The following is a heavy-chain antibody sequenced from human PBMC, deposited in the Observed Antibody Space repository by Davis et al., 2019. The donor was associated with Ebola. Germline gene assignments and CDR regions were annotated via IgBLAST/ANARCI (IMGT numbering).Heavy chain of an antibody. J-gene: IGHJ2*01. V-gene: IGHV4-39*01. Sequence: PSETLSLTCTVSGGSISSSSYYWGWIRQPPGKGLEWIGSIYYSGSTYYNPSLKSRVTISVDTSKNQFSLKLSSVTAADTAVYYCARQHVVVVAATQGRRYFDLWGRGTLVTVSS. CDR1: GGSISSSSYY. D-gene: IGHD2-15*01. CDR3: ARQHVVVVAATQGRRYFDL. CDR2: IYYSGST.